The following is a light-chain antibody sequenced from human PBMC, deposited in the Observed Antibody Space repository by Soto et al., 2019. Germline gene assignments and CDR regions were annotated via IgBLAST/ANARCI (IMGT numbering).Light chain of an antibody. CDR1: SADVGGYNY. V-gene: IGLV2-14*03. CDR3: SSFARHSTL. CDR2: DVS. J-gene: IGLJ3*02. Sequence: QSALTQPASVSGSPGQSSTISCTGTSADVGGYNYVSWYQQHPGKAPRLMIYDVSSRPSGVSNRFSGSKSGNTASLTISGLQAEDEADYYCSSFARHSTLFGGWTKLTVL.